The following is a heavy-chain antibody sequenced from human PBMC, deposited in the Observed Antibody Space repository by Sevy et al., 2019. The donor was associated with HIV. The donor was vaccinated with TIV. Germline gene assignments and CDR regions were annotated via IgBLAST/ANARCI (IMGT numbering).Heavy chain of an antibody. CDR1: GFIFSKFA. V-gene: IGHV3-23*01. Sequence: GGSLRLSCAAFGFIFSKFALSWVRQAPGRGLEWVSAVSGNDGSTYYAASVKGRFTISRDISENMLYLQMNSLSAEDTAVYYCAKDFSYGGNSWNFDFWGQGTLVTVSS. CDR2: VSGNDGST. J-gene: IGHJ4*02. D-gene: IGHD4-17*01. CDR3: AKDFSYGGNSWNFDF.